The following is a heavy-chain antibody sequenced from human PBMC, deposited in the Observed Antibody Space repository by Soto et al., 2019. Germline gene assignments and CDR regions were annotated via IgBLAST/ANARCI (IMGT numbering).Heavy chain of an antibody. V-gene: IGHV3-30*03. CDR1: GFTFSSYA. Sequence: GGSLRLSCAASGFTFSSYAMSWVRQAPGKGLEWVAVISYDGSNKYYADSVKGRFTISRDNSKNTLYLQMNSLRAEDTAVYYCARSGYSYGPFDYWGQGTLVTVSS. D-gene: IGHD5-18*01. CDR3: ARSGYSYGPFDY. J-gene: IGHJ4*02. CDR2: ISYDGSNK.